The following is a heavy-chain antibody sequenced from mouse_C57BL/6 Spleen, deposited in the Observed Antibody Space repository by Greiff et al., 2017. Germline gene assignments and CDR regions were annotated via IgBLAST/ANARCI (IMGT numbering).Heavy chain of an antibody. CDR3: ARNWAYARDY. J-gene: IGHJ4*01. D-gene: IGHD4-1*01. V-gene: IGHV5-17*01. Sequence: EVKLMESGGGLVKPGGSLKLSCAASGFTFSDYGMHWVRQAPEKGLEWVAYISSGSSTIYYADTVKGRFTISRDNAKNTLFLQRTSLRSEDTAMYYCARNWAYARDYWGQGTSVTVSS. CDR1: GFTFSDYG. CDR2: ISSGSSTI.